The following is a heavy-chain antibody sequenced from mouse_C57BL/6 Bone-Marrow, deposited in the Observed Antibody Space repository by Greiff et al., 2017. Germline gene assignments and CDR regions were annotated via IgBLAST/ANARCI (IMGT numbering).Heavy chain of an antibody. Sequence: QVQLQQPGAELVMPGASVKLSCKASGYTFTSYWMHWVKQRPGQGLEWIGEIDPSDSYTNYNQKFKGKSTLTVDKSSSTAYMQLSSLTSEDSAVYCCARDGYYFDYWGQGTTLTVSS. CDR1: GYTFTSYW. CDR2: IDPSDSYT. J-gene: IGHJ2*01. V-gene: IGHV1-69*01. CDR3: ARDGYYFDY.